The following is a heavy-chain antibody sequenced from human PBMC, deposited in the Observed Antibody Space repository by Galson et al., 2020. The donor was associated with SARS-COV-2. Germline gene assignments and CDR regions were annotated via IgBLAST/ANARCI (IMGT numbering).Heavy chain of an antibody. J-gene: IGHJ4*02. CDR2: FDPEDGEK. CDR1: GYTITELS. Sequence: GESLKISCKVSGYTITELSMHWVRQAPGKGLEWMGGFDPEDGEKIYAQKFPGRVTMTEDTSTDTAYMELSSLRSEDTAVYYCATGAMITFGGVIVSPFDYWGQVTLVTVSS. D-gene: IGHD3-16*02. V-gene: IGHV1-24*01. CDR3: ATGAMITFGGVIVSPFDY.